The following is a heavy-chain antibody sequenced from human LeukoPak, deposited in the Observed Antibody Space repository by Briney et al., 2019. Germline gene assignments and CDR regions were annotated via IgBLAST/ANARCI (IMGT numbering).Heavy chain of an antibody. V-gene: IGHV1-18*01. J-gene: IGHJ4*02. CDR2: ISAYNGNT. CDR1: GYTFTSYG. Sequence: ASVKVSCKASGYTFTSYGISWVRQAPGQGLEWMGWISAYNGNTNYAQKLQGRVTMTTDTSTSTAYMELRSLRSDDTAVYYCARVGYSGSYFFGFYRYWGQGTLVTVSS. CDR3: ARVGYSGSYFFGFYRY. D-gene: IGHD1-26*01.